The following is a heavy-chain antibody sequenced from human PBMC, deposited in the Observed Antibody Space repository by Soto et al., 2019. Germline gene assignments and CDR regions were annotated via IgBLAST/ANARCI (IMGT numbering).Heavy chain of an antibody. J-gene: IGHJ4*02. CDR1: GGMFYSSA. V-gene: IGHV1-2*02. CDR2: IVPMNGSP. D-gene: IGHD3-3*01. Sequence: ASVKVSCKASGGMFYSSAINWLRQAPGQGLEWMGGIVPMNGSPNYAQKFQGRVTMTRDTSISTAYMELSRLRSDDTAVYYCARDRHDFWSGYHDYWGQGTLVTVSS. CDR3: ARDRHDFWSGYHDY.